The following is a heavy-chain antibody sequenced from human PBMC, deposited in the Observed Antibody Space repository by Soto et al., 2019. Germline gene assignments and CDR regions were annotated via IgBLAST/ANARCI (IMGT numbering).Heavy chain of an antibody. CDR2: MNAKSGYT. D-gene: IGHD3-16*01. J-gene: IGHJ6*02. CDR1: GYTFSYFD. CDR3: ARGNPFNYAGFDV. V-gene: IGHV1-8*01. Sequence: GASVKVSCKASGYTFSYFDINWLRQASGQGPEWMGWMNAKSGYTFFPQSFRGKFNMTWDTSLSTAYMEVGSLTSHDTAIYYCARGNPFNYAGFDVWGQGTTVTVSS.